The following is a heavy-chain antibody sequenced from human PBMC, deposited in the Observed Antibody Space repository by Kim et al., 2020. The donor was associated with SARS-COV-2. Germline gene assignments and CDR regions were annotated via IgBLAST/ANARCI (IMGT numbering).Heavy chain of an antibody. J-gene: IGHJ4*02. CDR3: ARVSDNTGYYPGSV. D-gene: IGHD3-22*01. V-gene: IGHV3-74*01. CDR1: GFTFSSYW. CDR2: INSDGSRS. Sequence: GGSLRLSCAASGFTFSSYWMHWVRQGPGKGLMWVSRINSDGSRSNYADSVKGRFTISRDNAKNTLYLQMDSLRAEDTAMYYCARVSDNTGYYPGSVWGQGTLVTVSS.